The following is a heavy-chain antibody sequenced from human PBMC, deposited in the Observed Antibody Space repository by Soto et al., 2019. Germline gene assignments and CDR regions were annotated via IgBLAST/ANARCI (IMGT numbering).Heavy chain of an antibody. J-gene: IGHJ6*02. CDR2: IYYSGST. D-gene: IGHD3-3*01. Sequence: QVQLQESGPGLVKPSQTLSLTCTVSGGSISSGDYYWSWIRQPPGKGLEWIGYIYYSGSTYYNPSLKSRVTISVDTSKKQFSLKLSSVTVADTAVYYCARDKRITIFGVVIEGDPTDYYGMDVWGQGTTVTVSS. CDR3: ARDKRITIFGVVIEGDPTDYYGMDV. CDR1: GGSISSGDYY. V-gene: IGHV4-30-4*01.